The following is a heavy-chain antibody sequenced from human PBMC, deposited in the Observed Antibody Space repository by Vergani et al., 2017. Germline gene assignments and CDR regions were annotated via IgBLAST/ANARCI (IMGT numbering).Heavy chain of an antibody. CDR2: ILYDGRNK. CDR1: GFSFGDYG. CDR3: AKPRRELIGLETFDM. Sequence: QVQLVESGGGVVQPGTSLRLSSAGSGFSFGDYGMHWFRQAPGKGLGWLAVILYDGRNKYYENSAKGRFTISRDNSKNTLYLKMDSLRPEDTALYFCAKPRRELIGLETFDMWGQGTTVIVSA. J-gene: IGHJ3*02. V-gene: IGHV3-30*18. D-gene: IGHD1-7*01.